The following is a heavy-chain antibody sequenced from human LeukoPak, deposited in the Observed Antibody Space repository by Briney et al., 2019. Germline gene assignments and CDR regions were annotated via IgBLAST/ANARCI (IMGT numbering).Heavy chain of an antibody. CDR3: TRGGTTLDY. CDR1: GFTFSSYW. CDR2: IDTDGSNT. V-gene: IGHV3-74*01. J-gene: IGHJ4*02. D-gene: IGHD1-7*01. Sequence: GGSLRLSCVASGFTFSSYWMHWVRQAPGKGLVWVSRIDTDGSNTAYADSVKGRLTISRDNAKNTLYLQMNSLRAEDTAVYYCTRGGTTLDYWGQGTLVTVSS.